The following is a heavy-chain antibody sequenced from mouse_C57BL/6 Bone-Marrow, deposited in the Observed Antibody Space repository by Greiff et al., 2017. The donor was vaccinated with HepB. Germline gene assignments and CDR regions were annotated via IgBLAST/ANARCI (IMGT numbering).Heavy chain of an antibody. CDR2: IDPETGGT. V-gene: IGHV1-15*01. CDR3: TREGITTAAY. CDR1: GYTFTDYE. D-gene: IGHD1-2*01. J-gene: IGHJ3*01. Sequence: QVQLQQSGAELVRPGASVTLSCKASGYTFTDYEMNWVKKKPVHGLEWIGAIDPETGGTAYNQKFKGKAILTADKSSSTAYMELRSLTSEDSAVYYCTREGITTAAYWGQGTLVTVSA.